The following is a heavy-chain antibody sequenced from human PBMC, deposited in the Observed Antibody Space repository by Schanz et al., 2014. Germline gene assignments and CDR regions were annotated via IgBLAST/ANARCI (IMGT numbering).Heavy chain of an antibody. CDR3: ARDYYDSSGYYYCDY. V-gene: IGHV1-69*04. CDR1: GGTFSTYP. CDR2: IIPIHGIV. J-gene: IGHJ4*02. Sequence: QVQLVQSGAEVKKPGSSVKVSCKASGGTFSTYPINWLRQAPGQGLEWMGRIIPIHGIVNYAQKFQGRLTITADKSTSTAYMELSSLRSEDTAMYYCARDYYDSSGYYYCDYWGQGTLVTVSS. D-gene: IGHD3-22*01.